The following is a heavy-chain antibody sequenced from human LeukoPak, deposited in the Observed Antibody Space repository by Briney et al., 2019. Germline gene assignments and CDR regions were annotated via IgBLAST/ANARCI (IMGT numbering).Heavy chain of an antibody. Sequence: PGGSLRLSCAASGFTFSSYWMSWVRQAPGKGLEWVANIKQDGSEKYYVDSVKGRFTISRDNAKNSQYLQMNSLRAEDTAVYYTATPRYSTTWYCIDYWGQGTLVTVSS. J-gene: IGHJ4*01. CDR1: GFTFSSYW. V-gene: IGHV3-7*01. CDR2: IKQDGSEK. D-gene: IGHD6-13*01. CDR3: ATPRYSTTWYCIDY.